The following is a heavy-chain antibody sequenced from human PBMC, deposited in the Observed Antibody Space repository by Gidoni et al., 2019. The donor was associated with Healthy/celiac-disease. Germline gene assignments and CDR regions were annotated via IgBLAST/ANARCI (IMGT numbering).Heavy chain of an antibody. J-gene: IGHJ4*02. CDR1: GGSISSSNW. CDR2: IYHSGST. CDR3: ARVFPLYYYDSSGYYFDY. Sequence: QVQLQESGPGLVKPSGTLSLTCAVSGGSISSSNWWSWVRQPPGKGLEWIGEIYHSGSTNYNPSLKSRVTISVDKSKNQFSLKLSSVTAADTAVYYCARVFPLYYYDSSGYYFDYWGQGTLVTVSS. V-gene: IGHV4-4*02. D-gene: IGHD3-22*01.